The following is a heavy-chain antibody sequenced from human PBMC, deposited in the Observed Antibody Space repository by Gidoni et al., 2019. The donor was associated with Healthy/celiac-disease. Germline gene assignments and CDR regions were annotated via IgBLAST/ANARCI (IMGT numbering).Heavy chain of an antibody. D-gene: IGHD3-22*01. CDR2: ISGSGGST. J-gene: IGHJ2*01. Sequence: DVQLLESGGGLVQPGGSLSLSCAASGFTFSSYAMSWVRQAPGKGLEWVSAISGSGGSTYYADSVKGRFTISRDNSKNTLYLQMNSLRAEDTAVYYCAKAPVIVVVIDWYFDLWGRGTLVTVSS. CDR3: AKAPVIVVVIDWYFDL. V-gene: IGHV3-23*01. CDR1: GFTFSSYA.